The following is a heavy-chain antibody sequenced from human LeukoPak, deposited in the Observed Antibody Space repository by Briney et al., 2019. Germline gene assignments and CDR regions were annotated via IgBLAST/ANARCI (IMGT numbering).Heavy chain of an antibody. J-gene: IGHJ4*02. D-gene: IGHD3-9*01. CDR3: ASYNYDILTGYSGIY. Sequence: SETLSLTCTVSGGSISSGGYYWSWIRQPPGKGLEWIGYIYHSGSTYYNPSLKSRVTISVDTSKNQFSLKLSSVTAADTAVYYCASYNYDILTGYSGIYWGQGTLVTVSS. CDR2: IYHSGST. CDR1: GGSISSGGYY. V-gene: IGHV4-30-2*05.